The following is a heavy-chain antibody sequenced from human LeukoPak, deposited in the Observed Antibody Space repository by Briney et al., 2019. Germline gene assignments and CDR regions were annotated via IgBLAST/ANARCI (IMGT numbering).Heavy chain of an antibody. D-gene: IGHD3-10*01. CDR1: RFTFSSYP. CDR2: ISYDGNKK. V-gene: IGHV3-30*04. J-gene: IGHJ4*02. Sequence: GRSLRLSREASRFTFSSYPMHWVRQAPGKGLEWVAVISYDGNKKYYADSVKGRFTISRDNSKNTLYLQMNSLRAEDTAVYYCAKDYYALLWFGEFNRKYYFDYWGQGTLVTVSS. CDR3: AKDYYALLWFGEFNRKYYFDY.